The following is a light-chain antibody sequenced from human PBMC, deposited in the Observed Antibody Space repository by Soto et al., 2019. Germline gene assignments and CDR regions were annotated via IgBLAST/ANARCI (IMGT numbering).Light chain of an antibody. CDR2: DAS. J-gene: IGKJ1*01. CDR3: QQRSNWPWT. Sequence: EIVMTQYPPTLSASPGEGVTLSCMASQNIAGNLAWYQQKPGQAPRLLIYDASTRATGIPARFSGSGSGTDFTLTISSLEPEDFAVYSCQQRSNWPWTFGQGTKVHIK. CDR1: QNIAGN. V-gene: IGKV3-11*01.